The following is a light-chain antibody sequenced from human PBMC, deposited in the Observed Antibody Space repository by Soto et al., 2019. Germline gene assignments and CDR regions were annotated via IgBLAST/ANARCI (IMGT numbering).Light chain of an antibody. V-gene: IGKV3D-20*02. J-gene: IGKJ5*01. Sequence: EIVLTQSPGTLSSSPGERATLSRRSSQSVSSSYLAWYQQKPGQPPRLLIYGASSRATGIPDRFSGSGSGTDFTLTISRLEPEDSAVYYCQQRHMWPITFGQGTRLEIK. CDR3: QQRHMWPIT. CDR2: GAS. CDR1: QSVSSSY.